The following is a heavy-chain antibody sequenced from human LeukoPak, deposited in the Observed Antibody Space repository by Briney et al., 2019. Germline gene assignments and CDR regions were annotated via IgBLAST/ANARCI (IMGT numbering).Heavy chain of an antibody. Sequence: KASETLSLTCTVSGGSISSGDYYWSWIRQPPGKGLEWIGYIYYSGSTYYNPSLKSRVTISVDTSKNQFSLKLSSVTAADTAVYYCARNELISSSYYYYGMDVWGQGTTVTVSS. CDR2: IYYSGST. J-gene: IGHJ6*02. V-gene: IGHV4-30-4*01. CDR3: ARNELISSSYYYYGMDV. CDR1: GGSISSGDYY.